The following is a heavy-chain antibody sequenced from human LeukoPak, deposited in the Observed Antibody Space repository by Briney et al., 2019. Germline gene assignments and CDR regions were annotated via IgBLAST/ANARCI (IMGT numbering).Heavy chain of an antibody. Sequence: PSETLSLTCAVSGGSISSGGYSWSWIRQPPGKGLEWIGYIYHSGSTYYNPSLKSRVTISVDRSKNQFSLKLSSVTAADTAVYYCASGLRGLSKPFDPWGQGTLVTVSS. CDR1: GGSISSGGYS. CDR3: ASGLRGLSKPFDP. D-gene: IGHD3-10*01. CDR2: IYHSGST. V-gene: IGHV4-30-2*01. J-gene: IGHJ5*02.